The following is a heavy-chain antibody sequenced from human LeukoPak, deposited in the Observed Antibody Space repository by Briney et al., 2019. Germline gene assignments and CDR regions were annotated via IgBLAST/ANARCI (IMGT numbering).Heavy chain of an antibody. J-gene: IGHJ3*02. D-gene: IGHD5-24*01. CDR1: GFTFSAYG. Sequence: GGSLRLSCAASGFTFSAYGMSWVRQAPGKGLEWVADIFNDGSNRYYADSVKGRFTISRDDSKNTLYVQMNSLRAEDTGVYYCARDNAGYNRGNAFDIWGQGTMVTVSS. V-gene: IGHV3-30*03. CDR3: ARDNAGYNRGNAFDI. CDR2: IFNDGSNR.